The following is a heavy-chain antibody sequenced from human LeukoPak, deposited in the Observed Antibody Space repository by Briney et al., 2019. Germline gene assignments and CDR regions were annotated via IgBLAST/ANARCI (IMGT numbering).Heavy chain of an antibody. CDR3: ARDRIAYYDKGGFDP. J-gene: IGHJ5*02. CDR2: ISTGSSYI. V-gene: IGHV3-21*01. CDR1: GFTFSTYT. D-gene: IGHD3-22*01. Sequence: GGSLRLSCAASGFTFSTYTMNWVRQAPGKGLEGVSSISTGSSYIYYADSVRGRFTISRDNAKNSLYLQMNNLRAADTAVYYCARDRIAYYDKGGFDPWGQGTLVTVSS.